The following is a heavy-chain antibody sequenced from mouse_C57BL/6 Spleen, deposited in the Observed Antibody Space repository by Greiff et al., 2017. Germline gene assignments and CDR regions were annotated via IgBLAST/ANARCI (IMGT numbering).Heavy chain of an antibody. J-gene: IGHJ3*01. CDR2: IYPGDGDT. CDR3: ARWECDAFDY. V-gene: IGHV1-80*01. Sequence: QVQLQQSGAELVKPGASVKISCKASGYAFTSYWMNWVKQRPGKGLEWIGLIYPGDGDTNYNQKFKGKATLTGDKSSSTAYMQLSSLTSEDSAVXFCARWECDAFDYWGQGTLVTVSA. D-gene: IGHD4-1*01. CDR1: GYAFTSYW.